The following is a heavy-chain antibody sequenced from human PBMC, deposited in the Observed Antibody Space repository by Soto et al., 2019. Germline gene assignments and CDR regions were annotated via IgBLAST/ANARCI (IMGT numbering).Heavy chain of an antibody. CDR3: AKGVRQWLVTSDVTY. D-gene: IGHD6-19*01. V-gene: IGHV3-30*18. J-gene: IGHJ4*02. CDR1: GFTFSDYA. Sequence: VQLVESGGGVVQPGRSLRLSCAASGFTFSDYAMHWVRQAPGKGLEWVAVVSHDGRNTHYADSVKGRFTISRDSSKNSVSLEMTSLRAEDTAVYYCAKGVRQWLVTSDVTYWGQGALVNVSS. CDR2: VSHDGRNT.